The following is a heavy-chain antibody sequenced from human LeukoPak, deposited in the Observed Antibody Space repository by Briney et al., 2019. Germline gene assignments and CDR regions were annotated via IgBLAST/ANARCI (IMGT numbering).Heavy chain of an antibody. V-gene: IGHV3-11*05. CDR3: ARGAPGGNDYGDY. Sequence: PGGSLRLSCAASGFTFSAYSMTWIRQAPGKGLEWVSYISSGSEDTLYADSVKGRFTISRDNAKNSLYLQMNSLTAEDTAVYYCARGAPGGNDYGDYWGQGTLVTVSS. CDR2: ISSGSEDT. CDR1: GFTFSAYS. J-gene: IGHJ4*02.